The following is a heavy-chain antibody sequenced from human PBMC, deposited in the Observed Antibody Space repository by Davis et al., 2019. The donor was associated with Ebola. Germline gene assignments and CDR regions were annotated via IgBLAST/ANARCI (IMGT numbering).Heavy chain of an antibody. J-gene: IGHJ6*02. V-gene: IGHV3-23*01. D-gene: IGHD5-24*01. CDR3: ARFLMAKRLYYGMDV. Sequence: GESLKISCAASGFTFSSYAMSWVRQAPGKGLEWVSAISGSGGSTYYADSVKGRFTISRDNSKNTPYLQMNSLRDEDTAVYFCARFLMAKRLYYGMDVWGQGTTVTVSS. CDR1: GFTFSSYA. CDR2: ISGSGGST.